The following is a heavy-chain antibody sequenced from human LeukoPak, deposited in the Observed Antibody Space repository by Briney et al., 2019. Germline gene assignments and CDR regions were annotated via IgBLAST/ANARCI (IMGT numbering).Heavy chain of an antibody. Sequence: GGSLRLYCAASGFTFSSYWMSWVRQAPGKGLEWVANIKQDGSEKYYVDSVKGRFTISRDNAKNSLYLQMNSLRAEDTAVYYCASPTVRGVIIDYWGQGTLVTVSS. CDR2: IKQDGSEK. CDR1: GFTFSSYW. V-gene: IGHV3-7*03. CDR3: ASPTVRGVIIDY. J-gene: IGHJ4*02. D-gene: IGHD3-10*01.